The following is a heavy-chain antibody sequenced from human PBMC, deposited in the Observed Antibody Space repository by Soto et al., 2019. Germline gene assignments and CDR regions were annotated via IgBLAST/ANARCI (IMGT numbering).Heavy chain of an antibody. Sequence: QVQLVQSGAEIRKPGASVRVSCKASGYTFTNYDVNWVRQVPGQGLEWMGWLNPGSGDTGYAQKFQCRVTMTRNTSIGTAYMELSSLRSGDTAIYYCARMASFGTLNWFDPWGQGTLVTVSS. CDR1: GYTFTNYD. CDR3: ARMASFGTLNWFDP. CDR2: LNPGSGDT. J-gene: IGHJ5*02. V-gene: IGHV1-8*01. D-gene: IGHD3-16*01.